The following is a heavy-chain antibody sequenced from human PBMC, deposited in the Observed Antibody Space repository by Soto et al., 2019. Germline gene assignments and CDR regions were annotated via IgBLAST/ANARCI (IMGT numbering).Heavy chain of an antibody. J-gene: IGHJ6*02. CDR3: ARADPDYYYYGMDV. Sequence: SETLSLTCTVSGGSISSSSYYWGWIRQPPGKGLEWIGSIYYSGSTYYNPSLKSRVTISVDTSKNQFSLKLSSVTAADTAVYYCARADPDYYYYGMDVWGQGTTVTVSS. CDR1: GGSISSSSYY. V-gene: IGHV4-39*07. CDR2: IYYSGST.